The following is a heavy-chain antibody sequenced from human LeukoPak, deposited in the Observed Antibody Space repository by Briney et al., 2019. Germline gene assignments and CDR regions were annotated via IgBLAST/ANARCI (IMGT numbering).Heavy chain of an antibody. J-gene: IGHJ4*02. D-gene: IGHD7-27*01. CDR1: GLTFTNAW. V-gene: IGHV3-15*01. CDR2: IKSKAEGGTT. CDR3: ATAPGYWGSAPFDY. Sequence: GGPLRLSYEVSGLTFTNAWMEWVRKARGKSLEWVGRIKSKAEGGTTDYAAAVEGRFSVSRGDSKNTLVLQMDSLKSDDTALDYCATAPGYWGSAPFDYWGQGTLVTVSS.